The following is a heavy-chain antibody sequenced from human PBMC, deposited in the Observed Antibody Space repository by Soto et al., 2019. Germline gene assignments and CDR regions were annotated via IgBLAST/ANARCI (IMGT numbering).Heavy chain of an antibody. CDR2: IKQDGWEK. Sequence: VGSLRLPCAASGFTFSSYCMSWVRQAPGKGLEWVANIKQDGWEKYYVDSVKGRFTISRDNAKNSLSLQMNSLRAEDMALYYRARHVGTYYDTWGQGTLVTLSS. V-gene: IGHV3-7*01. CDR3: ARHVGTYYDT. D-gene: IGHD1-26*01. CDR1: GFTFSSYC. J-gene: IGHJ5*02.